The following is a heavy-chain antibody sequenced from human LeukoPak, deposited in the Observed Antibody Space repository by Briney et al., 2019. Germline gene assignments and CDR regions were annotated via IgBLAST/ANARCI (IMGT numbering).Heavy chain of an antibody. V-gene: IGHV1-3*01. CDR1: GYTFTSYA. CDR2: INAGNGNT. Sequence: ASVKVSCKASGYTFTSYAMRWVRQAPGQRLEWMGWINAGNGNTKYSQKFQGRVTITRDTSASTAYMELSSLRIEDTAVYFCARSTVTPNWFDPWGQGTLVTVSS. D-gene: IGHD4-17*01. J-gene: IGHJ5*02. CDR3: ARSTVTPNWFDP.